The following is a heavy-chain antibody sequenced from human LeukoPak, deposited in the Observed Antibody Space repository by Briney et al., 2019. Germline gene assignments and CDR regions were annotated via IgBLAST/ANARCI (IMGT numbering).Heavy chain of an antibody. CDR1: GGSISSGGYH. CDR2: MPQTGST. CDR3: ARDWSGPYYFDH. V-gene: IGHV4-31*03. Sequence: SETLSLTCTVSGGSISSGGYHWTWIRQPPGKGLEWIGYMPQTGSTYYNPSLKSRVTISVDTSKSQFSLKLTSVTAADTAVYYCARDWSGPYYFDHWGQGILVTVSS. D-gene: IGHD3-3*01. J-gene: IGHJ4*01.